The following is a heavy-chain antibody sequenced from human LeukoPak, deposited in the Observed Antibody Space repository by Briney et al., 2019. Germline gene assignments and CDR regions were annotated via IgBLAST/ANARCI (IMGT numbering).Heavy chain of an antibody. J-gene: IGHJ4*02. D-gene: IGHD3-10*01. Sequence: GGSLRLSCAASGFNFFTYGMHWVRQAPGKGLEWVAVIWYDGSNKYYADSVKGRFTISRDNSKSTLSLQMNSLRAEDTAVYYCARGIRGFGALVYWGQGTLVTVSS. V-gene: IGHV3-33*01. CDR3: ARGIRGFGALVY. CDR2: IWYDGSNK. CDR1: GFNFFTYG.